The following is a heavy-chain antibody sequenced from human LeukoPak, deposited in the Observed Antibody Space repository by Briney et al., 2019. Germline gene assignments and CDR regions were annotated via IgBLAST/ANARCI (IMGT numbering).Heavy chain of an antibody. D-gene: IGHD3-9*01. V-gene: IGHV3-21*01. J-gene: IGHJ4*02. CDR1: GFTFGSYS. CDR3: AWSGQYFDLDY. Sequence: GGSLRLSCAASGFTFGSYSMNWVRQAPGKGLEWVSSITTSSNYIYYADSVMGRFTITRDNAKNSLYLQMSSLRADETAVYYCAWSGQYFDLDYWGQGTLVTVSS. CDR2: ITTSSNYI.